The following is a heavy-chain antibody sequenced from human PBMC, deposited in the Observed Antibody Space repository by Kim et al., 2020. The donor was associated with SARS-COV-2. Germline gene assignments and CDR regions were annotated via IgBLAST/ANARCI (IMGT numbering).Heavy chain of an antibody. D-gene: IGHD2-2*01. CDR3: ARDVVVVPAAILYYYYGMDV. Sequence: ASVKVSCKASGYTFTGYYMHWVRQAPGQGLEWMGWINPNRGGTNYAQKFQGRVTMTRDTSISTAYMELSRLRSDDTAVYYCARDVVVVPAAILYYYYGMDVWGQGTTVTVSS. CDR2: INPNRGGT. V-gene: IGHV1-2*02. CDR1: GYTFTGYY. J-gene: IGHJ6*02.